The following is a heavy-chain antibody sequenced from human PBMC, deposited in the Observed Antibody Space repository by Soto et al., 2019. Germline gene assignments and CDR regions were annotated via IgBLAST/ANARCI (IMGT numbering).Heavy chain of an antibody. V-gene: IGHV4-31*03. CDR2: IYYSGST. J-gene: IGHJ5*02. CDR1: GGSISSGGYY. D-gene: IGHD3-3*01. CDR3: AREHPDYDFWSGYRNWFDP. Sequence: TLSLTCTVSGGSISSGGYYWSWIRQHPGKGLEWIGYIYYSGSTYYNPSLKSRVTISVDTSKNQFSLKLSSVTAADTAVYYCAREHPDYDFWSGYRNWFDPWGQGTLVTVSS.